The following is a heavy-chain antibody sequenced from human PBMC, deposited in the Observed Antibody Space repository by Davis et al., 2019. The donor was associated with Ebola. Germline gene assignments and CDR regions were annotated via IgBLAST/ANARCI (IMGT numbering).Heavy chain of an antibody. CDR3: ARAQFPTTSDH. D-gene: IGHD1-1*01. CDR1: GGTFSSYT. V-gene: IGHV1-69*02. J-gene: IGHJ4*02. Sequence: AASVKVSCKASGGTFSSYTISWVRQAPGQGLKWMGRIIPILGIANYAQKFQGRVTITADKSTSTAYMEVGSLRSDDTAVYYCARAQFPTTSDHWGQGTLVTVSS. CDR2: IIPILGIA.